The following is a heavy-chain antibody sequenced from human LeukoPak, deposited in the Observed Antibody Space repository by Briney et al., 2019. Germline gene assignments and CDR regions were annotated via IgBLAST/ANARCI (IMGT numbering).Heavy chain of an antibody. V-gene: IGHV3-23*01. CDR2: ITGGGDKT. Sequence: GGSPRLSCAASGFTFNSYAMNWVRQAPGKGLEWVSAITGGGDKTYYADSVKGRFTISRDNSKNTLYLQVNSLRAEDTAVYYCARAVLSGSLETYYFDYWGQGTLVTVSS. CDR3: ARAVLSGSLETYYFDY. J-gene: IGHJ4*02. D-gene: IGHD1-26*01. CDR1: GFTFNSYA.